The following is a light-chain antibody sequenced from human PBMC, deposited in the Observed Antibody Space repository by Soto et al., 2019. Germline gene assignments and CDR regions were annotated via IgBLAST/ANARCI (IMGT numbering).Light chain of an antibody. V-gene: IGKV1D-16*01. J-gene: IGKJ4*01. Sequence: DIQMTQSPSSLSASVGDRVTITCRASQAIGSWLAWYQQKPGKAPTSLIYDASNLQTEFPSRFSGSGSGTDFTLTISRLQPEDSATYYCQQYNSYPLTFGGGTMVEIK. CDR3: QQYNSYPLT. CDR1: QAIGSW. CDR2: DAS.